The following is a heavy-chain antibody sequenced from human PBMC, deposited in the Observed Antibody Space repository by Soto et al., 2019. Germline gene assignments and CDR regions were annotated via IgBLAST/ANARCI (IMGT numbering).Heavy chain of an antibody. D-gene: IGHD2-21*02. Sequence: EVQLLESGGDLVQPGGSLRLSCAASGFTFSNYAMTWVRQAPGKGLEWVSGISATGESTYYAGSVEGRFTISRDNAKNTLYLQIKSLRAEDTAVYYCAKDKSSSYGDYLGFDYWGQGTLATVSS. CDR2: ISATGEST. CDR1: GFTFSNYA. V-gene: IGHV3-23*01. CDR3: AKDKSSSYGDYLGFDY. J-gene: IGHJ4*02.